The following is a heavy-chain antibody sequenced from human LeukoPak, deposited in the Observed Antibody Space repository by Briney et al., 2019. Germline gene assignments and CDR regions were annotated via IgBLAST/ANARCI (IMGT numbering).Heavy chain of an antibody. D-gene: IGHD6-25*01. J-gene: IGHJ1*01. CDR3: ARNVSSGFFTD. CDR1: GHSIINTYY. Sequence: PSETLSLTCTVSGHSIINTYYWGWIRQSPGKGLEWIGSIHHSGYRFESGSTHYNPSLRSRVTVSADTSKNQFSLTLRSVTAADTAVYFCARNVSSGFFTDWGRGTLVTVSS. V-gene: IGHV4-28*01. CDR2: IHHSGYRFESGST.